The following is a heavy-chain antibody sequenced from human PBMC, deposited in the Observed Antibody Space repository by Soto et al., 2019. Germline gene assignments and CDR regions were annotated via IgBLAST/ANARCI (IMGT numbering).Heavy chain of an antibody. CDR1: GGSISSGGYS. D-gene: IGHD5-12*01. V-gene: IGHV4-30-2*01. J-gene: IGHJ4*02. CDR3: AAGGGLPRYY. Sequence: QLQLQESGSGLVKPSQTLSLTCAVSGGSISSGGYSWSWIRQPPGKGLEWIGYIYHSGSTYYNPSLPSGVTVSVARSKNRFSLKLSSGSAADTDVYYCAAGGGLPRYYWGQGTLVTVSS. CDR2: IYHSGST.